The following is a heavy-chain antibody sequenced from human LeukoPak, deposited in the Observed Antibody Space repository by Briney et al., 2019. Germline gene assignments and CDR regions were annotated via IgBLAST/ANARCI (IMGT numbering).Heavy chain of an antibody. J-gene: IGHJ4*02. CDR2: ISGSGGST. Sequence: GGSLRLSCAASGFTFSSYAMSWVRQAPGKGLEWVSVISGSGGSTYYADSVKGRFTISRDSSKNTLYLQMNSLRAEDTAVYYCAKARGNYYDSSGYYQAPLDYWGQGTLVTVSS. V-gene: IGHV3-23*01. CDR3: AKARGNYYDSSGYYQAPLDY. D-gene: IGHD3-22*01. CDR1: GFTFSSYA.